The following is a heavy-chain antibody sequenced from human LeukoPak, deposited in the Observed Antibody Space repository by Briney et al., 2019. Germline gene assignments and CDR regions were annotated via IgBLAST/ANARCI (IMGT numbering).Heavy chain of an antibody. CDR2: ISYDGSNK. V-gene: IGHV3-30*04. D-gene: IGHD2-2*01. CDR3: SKWKAIVLVPAARSPIDY. Sequence: PAGSLTLSCAASGFTFSSYAMHWVRQAPGKGLEWVAVISYDGSNKYYAGSVKGRSTISRDNSKNTLYVQMNSLRAEDTAVYYCSKWKAIVLVPAARSPIDYWGQGTLVTVSS. CDR1: GFTFSSYA. J-gene: IGHJ4*02.